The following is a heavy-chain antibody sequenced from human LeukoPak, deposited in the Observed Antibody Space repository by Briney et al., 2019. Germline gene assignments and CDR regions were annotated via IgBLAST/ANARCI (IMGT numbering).Heavy chain of an antibody. D-gene: IGHD2-2*01. CDR1: GYSISSGYY. CDR2: IYHSGST. Sequence: SETLSLTCTVSGYSISSGYYWGWIRQPPGKGLDWIGSIYHSGSTYYNPSLKSRVTILVDTSKNQFSLKLSSVTAADTAVYYCARVAPAAPNEYYYYGMDVWGKGTTVTVSS. CDR3: ARVAPAAPNEYYYYGMDV. J-gene: IGHJ6*04. V-gene: IGHV4-38-2*02.